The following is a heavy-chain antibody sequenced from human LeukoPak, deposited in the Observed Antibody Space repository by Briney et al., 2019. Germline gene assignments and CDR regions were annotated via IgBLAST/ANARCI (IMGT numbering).Heavy chain of an antibody. V-gene: IGHV4-34*01. CDR1: GGSFSGYY. Sequence: SETLSLTCAVYGGSFSGYYWSWIRQPPGKGLEWIGEINHSGSTNYNPSLKNRVTISVNTSKNQFSLKLSSVTAADTAVYYCAAGYSYVYYYYYMDVWGKGTTVTISS. CDR2: INHSGST. J-gene: IGHJ6*03. D-gene: IGHD5-18*01. CDR3: AAGYSYVYYYYYMDV.